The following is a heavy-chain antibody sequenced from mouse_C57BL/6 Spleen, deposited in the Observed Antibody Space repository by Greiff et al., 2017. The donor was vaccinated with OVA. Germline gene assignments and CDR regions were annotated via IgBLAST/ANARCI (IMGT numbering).Heavy chain of an antibody. D-gene: IGHD4-1*01. CDR2: IDPSDSET. V-gene: IGHV1-52*01. CDR3: ARSLTGTEAMDY. CDR1: GYTFTSYW. J-gene: IGHJ4*01. Sequence: QVQLQQPGAELVRPGSSVKLSCKASGYTFTSYWMHWVKQRPIQGLEWIGNIDPSDSETHYNQKFKDKATLTVDKSSSTAYIQLSSLTSEDSAVYYCARSLTGTEAMDYWGQGTSVTVSS.